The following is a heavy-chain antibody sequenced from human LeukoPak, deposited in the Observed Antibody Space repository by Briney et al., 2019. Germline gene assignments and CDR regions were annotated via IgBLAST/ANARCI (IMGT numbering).Heavy chain of an antibody. CDR1: EFTFSSYW. D-gene: IGHD6-13*01. V-gene: IGHV3-7*03. CDR3: AREDGSSWYMWFDP. Sequence: GGSLRLSCAASEFTFSSYWMSWVRQAPGKGLEWVANIKQDGSEKYYVDSVKGRFTISRDNAKNSLYLQMNSLRAEDTAVYYCAREDGSSWYMWFDPWGQGTLVTVSS. J-gene: IGHJ5*02. CDR2: IKQDGSEK.